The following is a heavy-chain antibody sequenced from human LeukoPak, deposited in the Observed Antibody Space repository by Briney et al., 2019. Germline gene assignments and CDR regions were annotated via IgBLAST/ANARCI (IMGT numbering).Heavy chain of an antibody. D-gene: IGHD3-22*01. V-gene: IGHV3-30*04. Sequence: GGSLRLSCAASGFTFSSHAMHWVRQAPGKGLEWVAVISYDGSNKYYADSVKGRFTISRDNSKNTLYLQMNSLRAEDTAVYYCARDHAIYYYDSSGYGYWGQGTLVTVSS. CDR1: GFTFSSHA. CDR2: ISYDGSNK. J-gene: IGHJ4*02. CDR3: ARDHAIYYYDSSGYGY.